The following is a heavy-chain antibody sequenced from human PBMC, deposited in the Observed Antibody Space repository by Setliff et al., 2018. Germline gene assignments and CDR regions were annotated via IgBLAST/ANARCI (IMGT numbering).Heavy chain of an antibody. V-gene: IGHV3-23*01. CDR3: ARLALTGYDSSGYSFDY. Sequence: GGSLRLSCVASGFTFSAYGMSWVRQAPGKGLEWVSSVYNGNDETKYADSVKGRFTISRDRSKNTVYLQMNSLRAEDTAVYYCARLALTGYDSSGYSFDYWGQGTLVTVSS. J-gene: IGHJ4*02. CDR1: GFTFSAYG. CDR2: VYNGNDET. D-gene: IGHD3-22*01.